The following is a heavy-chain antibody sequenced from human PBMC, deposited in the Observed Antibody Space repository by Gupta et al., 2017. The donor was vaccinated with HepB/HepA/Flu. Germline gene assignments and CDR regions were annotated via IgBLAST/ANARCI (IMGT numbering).Heavy chain of an antibody. CDR3: GSVDTAMENYYYYYMDV. J-gene: IGHJ6*03. Sequence: EVQLVESGGGLVKPGGSLRLSCAASGFTFSSYSMNWVRQAPGKGLEWVSSISSSSSYTYYADSVKGRFTISRDNAKNSLYLQMNSLRAEDTDVDYCGSVDTAMENYYYYYMDVWGKGTTVTVSS. V-gene: IGHV3-21*01. D-gene: IGHD5-18*01. CDR2: ISSSSSYT. CDR1: GFTFSSYS.